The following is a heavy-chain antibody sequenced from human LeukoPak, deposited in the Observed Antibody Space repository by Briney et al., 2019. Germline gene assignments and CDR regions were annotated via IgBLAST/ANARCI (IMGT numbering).Heavy chain of an antibody. D-gene: IGHD3-9*01. J-gene: IGHJ4*02. CDR2: ISYDGSNK. CDR1: GFTFSSYA. CDR3: AREGPLRYFDCPDY. V-gene: IGHV3-30*04. Sequence: PGRSLRLSCAASGFTFSSYAMHWVRQAPGKGLEWVAVISYDGSNKYYADSVKGRFTISRDNSKNTLYLQMNSLRAEDTAVYYCAREGPLRYFDCPDYWGQGTLVTVSS.